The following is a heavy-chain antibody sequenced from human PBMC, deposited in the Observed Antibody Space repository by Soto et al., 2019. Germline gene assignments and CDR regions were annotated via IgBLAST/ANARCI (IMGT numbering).Heavy chain of an antibody. Sequence: GGSLRLSCAASGFTFSSYAMSWVRQAPGKGLEWVSAISGSGGSTYYADSVKGRFTISRDNSKNTLYLQMNSLRAEDTAVYYCAKNRLLWFGERKPPAFDYWGQGTLVTVSS. CDR2: ISGSGGST. D-gene: IGHD3-10*01. V-gene: IGHV3-23*01. CDR1: GFTFSSYA. J-gene: IGHJ4*02. CDR3: AKNRLLWFGERKPPAFDY.